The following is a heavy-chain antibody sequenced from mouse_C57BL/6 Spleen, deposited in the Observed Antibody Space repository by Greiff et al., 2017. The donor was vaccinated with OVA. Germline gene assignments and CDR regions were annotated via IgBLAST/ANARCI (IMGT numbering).Heavy chain of an antibody. Sequence: VQLQQPGAELVMPGASVKLSCKASGYTFTSYWMHWVKQRPGQGLEWIGEIDPSDSYTNYNQKFKGKSTLTVDKSSSTAYMQLSSLTSEDSAVYYCARRGSSSVYFDYWGQGTTLTVSS. CDR1: GYTFTSYW. D-gene: IGHD1-1*01. CDR2: IDPSDSYT. J-gene: IGHJ2*01. CDR3: ARRGSSSVYFDY. V-gene: IGHV1-69*01.